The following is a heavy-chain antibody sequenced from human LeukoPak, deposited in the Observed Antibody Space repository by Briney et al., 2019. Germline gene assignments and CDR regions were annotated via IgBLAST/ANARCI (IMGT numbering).Heavy chain of an antibody. Sequence: SETLSLTCTVSGGSMSHHWSWIRQSPGKGLEWIGYISHTASTNYNPSLKSRVTLSIDTSKSQLSFQLTSVTAADTAVYYCAREKSPERKAWLQLGAFDVWGQGTVVTVSS. CDR2: ISHTAST. D-gene: IGHD5-24*01. CDR1: GGSMSHH. V-gene: IGHV4-59*11. CDR3: AREKSPERKAWLQLGAFDV. J-gene: IGHJ3*01.